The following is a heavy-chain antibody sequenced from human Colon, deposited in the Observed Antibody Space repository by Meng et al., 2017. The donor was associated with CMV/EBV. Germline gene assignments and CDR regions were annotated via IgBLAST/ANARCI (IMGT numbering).Heavy chain of an antibody. V-gene: IGHV3-23*04. J-gene: IGHJ4*02. CDR1: GFSFSCCA. Sequence: EVLLVESGGGLVKPGGSLRLSCAASGFSFSCCAMGWVRQAPEKGLEWVSVINNNGGSTWYADSVKGRFTISRDNSKNTFFLQMNSLRAEDTAVYYCAKLKGISSWYFDCWGQGTLVTASS. CDR3: AKLKGISSWYFDC. CDR2: INNNGGST. D-gene: IGHD6-13*01.